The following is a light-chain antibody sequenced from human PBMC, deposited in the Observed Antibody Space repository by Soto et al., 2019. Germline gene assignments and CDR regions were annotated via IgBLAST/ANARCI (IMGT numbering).Light chain of an antibody. Sequence: QTVVTQEPSFSVSPGGTVILTCGLSSGAVSADYYPSWYQQTPGQAPRTLIYNTDARSSGVPKRFSGSIFGNKAALTITGAQSDDVSDYYCALYMGGGISVFGTGPRVTVL. J-gene: IGLJ1*01. CDR2: NTD. CDR3: ALYMGGGISV. V-gene: IGLV8-61*01. CDR1: SGAVSADYY.